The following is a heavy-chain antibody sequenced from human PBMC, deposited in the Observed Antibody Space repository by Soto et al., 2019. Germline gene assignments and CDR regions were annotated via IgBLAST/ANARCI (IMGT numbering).Heavy chain of an antibody. J-gene: IGHJ4*02. V-gene: IGHV3-23*01. CDR2: ISGTGYGT. D-gene: IGHD3-22*01. CDR1: GFTFSNNA. Sequence: GGSLRLSCAASGFTFSNNAMNWVRQAPGKGLEWVSGISGTGYGTYYADSVKGRFTISRDNAKNSLYLQMNSLRAEDTAVYYCARDYYDSSGYYELFDYWGQGTLVTVSS. CDR3: ARDYYDSSGYYELFDY.